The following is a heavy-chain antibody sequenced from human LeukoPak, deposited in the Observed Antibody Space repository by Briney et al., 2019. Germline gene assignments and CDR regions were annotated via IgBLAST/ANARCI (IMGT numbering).Heavy chain of an antibody. CDR3: ASSHYYDSSGFSPFDY. CDR1: GYSFTSYW. CDR2: VYPGDSDT. Sequence: GESLKISCKGSGYSFTSYWIGWVRQMPGKGLEWMGIVYPGDSDTRYSPSFQGQVTISADKSISTAYLQWSSLKASDTAMYYCASSHYYDSSGFSPFDYWGQGTLVTVSS. V-gene: IGHV5-51*01. D-gene: IGHD3-22*01. J-gene: IGHJ4*02.